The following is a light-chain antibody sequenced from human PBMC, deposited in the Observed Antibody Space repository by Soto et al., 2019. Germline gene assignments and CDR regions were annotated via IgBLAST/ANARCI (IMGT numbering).Light chain of an antibody. Sequence: EVVMTQSPATLSVSPGERATLSCRASQSVNSNLAWYQQRPGQAPRVLIYGASARVTGIPARFSGSGSGTEFTLTISSLQSEDFAVYYCQQYNNWPRTFGQGTKVDIK. CDR3: QQYNNWPRT. CDR1: QSVNSN. CDR2: GAS. J-gene: IGKJ1*01. V-gene: IGKV3-15*01.